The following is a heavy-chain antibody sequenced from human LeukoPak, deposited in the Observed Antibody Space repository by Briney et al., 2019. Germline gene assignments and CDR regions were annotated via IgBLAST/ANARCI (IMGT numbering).Heavy chain of an antibody. V-gene: IGHV4-4*07. J-gene: IGHJ4*02. D-gene: IGHD2-15*01. CDR1: GVSIRIYS. CDR3: AREEEGDYSDYFDY. CDR2: IQTSGST. Sequence: SGTLSLTCSVPGVSIRIYSWSWIRQPSGTGLEWIGRIQTSGSTNYNPSLRSRVTMSVDTSKNQFSLKLSSVTAADTAVYYCAREEEGDYSDYFDYWGQGTLVTVSS.